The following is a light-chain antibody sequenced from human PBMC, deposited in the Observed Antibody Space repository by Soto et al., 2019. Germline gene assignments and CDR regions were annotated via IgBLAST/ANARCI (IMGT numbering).Light chain of an antibody. V-gene: IGKV1-5*01. Sequence: DIQMTQSPSSLSASLGDRVTISCQASQDINNYLNWYQQKPGKAPKLLIYDASSLESGVPSRFSGSGSGTEFTLTISSLQPDDFATYYCQQYNSYSWTFGQGTKVDIK. CDR1: QDINNY. CDR2: DAS. J-gene: IGKJ1*01. CDR3: QQYNSYSWT.